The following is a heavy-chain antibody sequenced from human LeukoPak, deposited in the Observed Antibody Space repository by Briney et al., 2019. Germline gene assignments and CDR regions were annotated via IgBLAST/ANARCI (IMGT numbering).Heavy chain of an antibody. Sequence: GGTLRLSCAAPGFTFSSYGMSWVRQAPGKGLEWVSAISGSGGSTYYADSVKGRFTISRDNSKNTLYLQMNSLRAEDTAVYYCAKSTYYDFWSGYFSHSGYMDVWGKGTTVTVSS. J-gene: IGHJ6*03. D-gene: IGHD3-3*01. V-gene: IGHV3-23*01. CDR1: GFTFSSYG. CDR2: ISGSGGST. CDR3: AKSTYYDFWSGYFSHSGYMDV.